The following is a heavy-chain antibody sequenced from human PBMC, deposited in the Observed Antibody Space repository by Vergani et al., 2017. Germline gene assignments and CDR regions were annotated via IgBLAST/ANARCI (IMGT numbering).Heavy chain of an antibody. Sequence: QVRLQESGPGLVKPSATLSLTCTVSGFSISEGFYWGWVRQSPGKAPEWLASIYNTGKTFYNPSLKSRLTISVDRSKNQFSLSLTSVTAADTAVYRCVCRATSPPRCFDCWGQGTLVIVSS. CDR1: GFSISEGFY. V-gene: IGHV4-38-2*02. CDR2: IYNTGKT. D-gene: IGHD2-2*01. CDR3: VCRATSPPRCFDC. J-gene: IGHJ4*02.